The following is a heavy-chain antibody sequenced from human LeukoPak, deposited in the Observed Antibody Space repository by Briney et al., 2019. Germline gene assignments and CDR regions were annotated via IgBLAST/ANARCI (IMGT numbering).Heavy chain of an antibody. D-gene: IGHD3-22*01. J-gene: IGHJ3*02. CDR1: GGSINTNY. Sequence: SETLCLTCTVSGGSINTNYWSWIRQTPGKELERIGYIDYSGSTNYNPSLKSRVTISVDTSKNQFSLKLSSVTAADTAVYYCARGDSSGPQGAFDIWGQGTMVTVSS. CDR3: ARGDSSGPQGAFDI. CDR2: IDYSGST. V-gene: IGHV4-59*01.